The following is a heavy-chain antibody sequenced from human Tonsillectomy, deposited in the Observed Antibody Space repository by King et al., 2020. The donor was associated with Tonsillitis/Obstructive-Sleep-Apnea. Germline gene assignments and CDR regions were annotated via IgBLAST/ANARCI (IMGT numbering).Heavy chain of an antibody. J-gene: IGHJ6*03. CDR2: IGGSVGRT. Sequence: VQLVESGGGLVQPGGSLRLSCAASGFTFSSYAITWVRQAPGKGLEWGSVIGGSVGRTYNADSVKGRSTISQDNSKNTLYLQMNSLRAEDTAVYYCAKDSDSSGYYPSNYYYMDVWGKGTTVTVSS. CDR1: GFTFSSYA. D-gene: IGHD3-22*01. V-gene: IGHV3-23*04. CDR3: AKDSDSSGYYPSNYYYMDV.